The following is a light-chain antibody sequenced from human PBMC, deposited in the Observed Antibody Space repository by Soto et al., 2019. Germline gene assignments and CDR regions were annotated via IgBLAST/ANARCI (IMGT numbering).Light chain of an antibody. Sequence: QSVLTQPPSASGTPGQRVTISCSGSSSNIGSNAVNWYQQLPGTAPKLLMYSNNQRPSGVPDRFSGSKSGTSASLAISGLQSEDEADYYCAAWDDSLNGVLFGGGTKDRP. V-gene: IGLV1-44*01. CDR1: SSNIGSNA. J-gene: IGLJ2*01. CDR2: SNN. CDR3: AAWDDSLNGVL.